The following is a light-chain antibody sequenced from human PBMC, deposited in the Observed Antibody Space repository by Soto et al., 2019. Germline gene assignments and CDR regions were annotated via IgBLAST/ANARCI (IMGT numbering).Light chain of an antibody. CDR2: AAS. Sequence: EIQLTQSPSFLSASLVYRFTITCRASQGISSYLAWYQQKPGKAPKLLIYAASTLLSGVPSRFSGSGSGTEFTLTISRLQPEDFATYYCQQVNSYPLTFGGGTKV. CDR3: QQVNSYPLT. CDR1: QGISSY. V-gene: IGKV1-9*01. J-gene: IGKJ4*01.